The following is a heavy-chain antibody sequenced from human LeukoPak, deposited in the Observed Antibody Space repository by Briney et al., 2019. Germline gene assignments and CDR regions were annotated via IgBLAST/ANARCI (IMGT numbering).Heavy chain of an antibody. CDR3: ARGYGSGSYGGPGFDY. J-gene: IGHJ4*02. CDR2: ISSSSSYI. Sequence: GGSLRLSCAASGFTFSSYSMNWVRQAPGKGLEWVSSISSSSSYIHYADSVKGRFTISRDNAKNSLYLQMNSLRAEDTAVYYCARGYGSGSYGGPGFDYWDQGTLVTVSS. V-gene: IGHV3-21*01. D-gene: IGHD3-10*01. CDR1: GFTFSSYS.